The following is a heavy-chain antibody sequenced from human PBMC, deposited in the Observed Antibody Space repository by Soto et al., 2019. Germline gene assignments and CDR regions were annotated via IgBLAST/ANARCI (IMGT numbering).Heavy chain of an antibody. J-gene: IGHJ6*02. D-gene: IGHD1-26*01. CDR2: IYHSGST. CDR1: GGSISSSNW. CDR3: ARVSGSYYYGMDV. Sequence: QVQLQESGPGLVKPSGTLSLTCAVSGGSISSSNWWSWVRQPPGKGLEWIGEIYHSGSTNYHPSRKSRVTISVDKSKNQFALKLSSVTAADTAVYYCARVSGSYYYGMDVWGQGTTVTVSS. V-gene: IGHV4-4*02.